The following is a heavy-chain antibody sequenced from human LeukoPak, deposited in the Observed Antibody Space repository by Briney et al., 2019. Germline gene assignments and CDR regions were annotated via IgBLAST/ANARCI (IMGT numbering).Heavy chain of an antibody. CDR1: GYTFTGYY. D-gene: IGHD3-22*01. CDR2: INPNNGGT. CDR3: ARVMSDITMTVRRWFDP. Sequence: ASVKVSCKASGYTFTGYYMLWLRQAPGQGLEWMGWINPNNGGTNYAQKFQGRVTMTRDTSISTAYMELIRLRSDDTAVYYCARVMSDITMTVRRWFDPWGQGTLVTVSS. V-gene: IGHV1-2*02. J-gene: IGHJ5*02.